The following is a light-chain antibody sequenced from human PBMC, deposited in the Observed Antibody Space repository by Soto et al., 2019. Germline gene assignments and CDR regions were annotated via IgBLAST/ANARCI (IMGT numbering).Light chain of an antibody. J-gene: IGLJ1*01. CDR3: SSYTSGSTPFV. V-gene: IGLV2-14*01. Sequence: QSALTQPASVSGSPGQSITISCTGTSSDGGGFNYVSWCQQLPGKAPKVIIYEVYKRPSGVSNRFSGSKSGNTASLTISGLQAEDEADYFCSSYTSGSTPFVFGTGTKLTVL. CDR1: SSDGGGFNY. CDR2: EVY.